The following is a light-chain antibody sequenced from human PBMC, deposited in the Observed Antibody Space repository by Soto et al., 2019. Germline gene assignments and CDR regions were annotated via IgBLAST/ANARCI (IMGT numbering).Light chain of an antibody. Sequence: QSVLTQPPSASGTPGQRVTISCSGSSSNIGGNTVNWYQQLPGTAPKLLIYSNYQRPSGVPDRFSGSKSGTSASLAISGLQSEDEADYYCAAWDDSLNGLVFGGGTKLTVL. CDR2: SNY. CDR3: AAWDDSLNGLV. CDR1: SSNIGGNT. J-gene: IGLJ3*02. V-gene: IGLV1-44*01.